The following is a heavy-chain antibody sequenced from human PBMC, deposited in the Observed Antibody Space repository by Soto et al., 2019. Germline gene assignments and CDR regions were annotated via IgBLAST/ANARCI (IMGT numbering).Heavy chain of an antibody. CDR1: GFTFSTYW. V-gene: IGHV3-7*01. Sequence: EVQLVESGGGLVQPGGSLRLSCAASGFTFSTYWMSWVRQAPGKGLEWVANIRQDGSEKYYVDSVKGRFTISRDNAKNLLYLQMNSLRAEDTAVYYGARGSGRDWFDPWGQGTLVTVSS. CDR2: IRQDGSEK. D-gene: IGHD5-12*01. J-gene: IGHJ5*02. CDR3: ARGSGRDWFDP.